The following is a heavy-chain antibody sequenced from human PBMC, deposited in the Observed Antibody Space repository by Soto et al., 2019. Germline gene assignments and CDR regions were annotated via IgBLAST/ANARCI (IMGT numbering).Heavy chain of an antibody. CDR1: GYTFTSYA. J-gene: IGHJ5*02. CDR3: ARDRRSIAAAPRWFDP. V-gene: IGHV1-3*01. CDR2: INAGNGNT. D-gene: IGHD6-13*01. Sequence: GASVKVSCKSSGYTFTSYAMHWVHQAPGQRLEWMGWINAGNGNTKYSQKFQGRVTITRDTSASTAYMELSSLRSEDTAVYYCARDRRSIAAAPRWFDPWGQGTLVTVSS.